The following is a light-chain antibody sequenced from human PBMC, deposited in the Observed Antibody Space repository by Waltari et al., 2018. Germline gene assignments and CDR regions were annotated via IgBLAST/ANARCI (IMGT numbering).Light chain of an antibody. CDR2: RNN. CDR1: NSNIGRNT. J-gene: IGLJ2*01. V-gene: IGLV1-44*01. Sequence: QSVLTQPPSVSGTPGQRVTISCSGNNSNIGRNTVNWYQQFPGKAPPLLIFRNNRGPSGVPDRFSGSKSGASAFLAISGLQSGDEADYHCATWDDSLSGPQFGGGTKLTVL. CDR3: ATWDDSLSGPQ.